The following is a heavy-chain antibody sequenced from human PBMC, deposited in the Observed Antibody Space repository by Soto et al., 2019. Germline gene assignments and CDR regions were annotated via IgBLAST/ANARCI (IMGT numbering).Heavy chain of an antibody. CDR3: ARLYSYGYFDY. Sequence: ASVKVSCKACGYTFTSYGMRWVRQAPGQRLEWMGWINAYNGNTKYSQKLQGRVTITADESTSTAYMELSSLRSEDTAVYYCARLYSYGYFDYWGQGTLVTVSS. CDR1: GYTFTSYG. V-gene: IGHV1-18*01. J-gene: IGHJ4*02. D-gene: IGHD5-18*01. CDR2: INAYNGNT.